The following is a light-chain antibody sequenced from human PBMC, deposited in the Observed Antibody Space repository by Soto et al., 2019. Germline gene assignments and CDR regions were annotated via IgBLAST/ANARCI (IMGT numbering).Light chain of an antibody. Sequence: EIVLTQSPGTLSLSPGERATLSCRASQSVSSNYLAWYRQKTGQAPRLLIYGASSRATGIPDRFSGSGSGTDFTLTISRLEPEDFAVYYCQQYGSSPMYSFGQGTKLEIK. CDR2: GAS. CDR1: QSVSSNY. J-gene: IGKJ2*03. V-gene: IGKV3-20*01. CDR3: QQYGSSPMYS.